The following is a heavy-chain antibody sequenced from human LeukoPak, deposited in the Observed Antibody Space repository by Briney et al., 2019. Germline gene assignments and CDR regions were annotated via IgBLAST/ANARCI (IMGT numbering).Heavy chain of an antibody. D-gene: IGHD6-19*01. Sequence: VASVEVSCKASGYTFTSYYMHWVRQAPGQGLEWMGIINPSGGSTSYAQKFQGRVTMTRDTSTSTVYMELSSLRSEDTAVYYCARGERIAVAGRLSRSLDYWGQGTLVTVSS. V-gene: IGHV1-46*01. CDR2: INPSGGST. J-gene: IGHJ4*02. CDR3: ARGERIAVAGRLSRSLDY. CDR1: GYTFTSYY.